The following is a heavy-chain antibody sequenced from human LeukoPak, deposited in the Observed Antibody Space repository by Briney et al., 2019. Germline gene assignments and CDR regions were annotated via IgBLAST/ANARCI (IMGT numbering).Heavy chain of an antibody. V-gene: IGHV3-23*01. J-gene: IGHJ4*02. CDR2: ISGSGGST. D-gene: IGHD6-19*01. Sequence: GGSLRLSCEASGFTFSSYAMSWVRQAPGKGLEWVSAISGSGGSTYYADSVKGRFTISRDNSKNTLYLQMNSLRAEDTAVYYCAKDLRQWLSLCFDYWGQGTLVTVSS. CDR1: GFTFSSYA. CDR3: AKDLRQWLSLCFDY.